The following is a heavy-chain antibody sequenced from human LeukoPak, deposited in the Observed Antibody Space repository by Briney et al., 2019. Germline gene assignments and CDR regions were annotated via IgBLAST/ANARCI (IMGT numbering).Heavy chain of an antibody. Sequence: GGSLRLSCAASGFTFSTYWMNWVRQAPGKGLGWVANINQDGSEKHCVDSVKGRFTTSRDNAKNSLYLQMNSLSADDTAIYYCARGTSMPAATNRVVDYWGQGTLVTVSS. CDR1: GFTFSTYW. CDR2: INQDGSEK. V-gene: IGHV3-7*01. CDR3: ARGTSMPAATNRVVDY. J-gene: IGHJ4*02. D-gene: IGHD6-13*01.